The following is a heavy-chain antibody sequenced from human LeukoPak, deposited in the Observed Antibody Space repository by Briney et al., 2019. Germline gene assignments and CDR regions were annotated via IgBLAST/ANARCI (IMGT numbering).Heavy chain of an antibody. Sequence: PGRSLSLSCAASGFTFSSYGMHWVRQAPGKGLEWVAVISYDGSNKYYADSVKGRFTISRDNSKNTLYLQMYSLRAEDTAIYYCVVGATQGDYWGQGTLVTVSS. V-gene: IGHV3-30*03. CDR1: GFTFSSYG. CDR3: VVGATQGDY. J-gene: IGHJ4*02. CDR2: ISYDGSNK. D-gene: IGHD1-26*01.